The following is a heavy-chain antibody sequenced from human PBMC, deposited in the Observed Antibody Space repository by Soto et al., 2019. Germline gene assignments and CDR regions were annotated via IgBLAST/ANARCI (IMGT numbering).Heavy chain of an antibody. V-gene: IGHV1-18*01. J-gene: IGHJ6*02. CDR2: ITTNNGNT. CDR1: GYTFTYYC. CDR3: AREGQAPYYYYGMDV. Sequence: GXSVKVSCKASGYTFTYYCSSLLRQAPGQGLEWMGWITTNNGNTKYAEKFQGRVTMTTDTSTSTAHMELRSLRSDDTAVYYCAREGQAPYYYYGMDVWGQGTAVTVSS.